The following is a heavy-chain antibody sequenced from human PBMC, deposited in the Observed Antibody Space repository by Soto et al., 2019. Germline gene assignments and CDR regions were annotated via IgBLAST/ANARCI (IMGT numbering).Heavy chain of an antibody. J-gene: IGHJ5*01. Sequence: EVQLVESGGGSVNPGGSVRLSCAASGFTFTDAWMNWVRQVPGVGLEWVGHIKSQVDGGTTDSAAALDGRVTISRDDSENMVYLQMNRLRTDDTAVYYCATGSARFDFWGQGTLVTVSS. D-gene: IGHD6-6*01. V-gene: IGHV3-15*01. CDR3: ATGSARFDF. CDR1: GFTFTDAW. CDR2: IKSQVDGGTT.